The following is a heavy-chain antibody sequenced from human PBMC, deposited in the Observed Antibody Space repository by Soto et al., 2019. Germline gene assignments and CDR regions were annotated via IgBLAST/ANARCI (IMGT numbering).Heavy chain of an antibody. CDR2: TYYRSRWSS. CDR1: GDSVSSNSAA. D-gene: IGHD6-13*01. CDR3: ARATAGYNGFDP. V-gene: IGHV6-1*01. J-gene: IGHJ5*02. Sequence: SQTLSLTCAISGDSVSSNSAAWNWIRQSPSRGLEWLGRTYYRSRWSSDYAVSVKSRITINADTSKNQFSLQLNSVTPEDTAVYDCARATAGYNGFDPWGKGTLVTVSS.